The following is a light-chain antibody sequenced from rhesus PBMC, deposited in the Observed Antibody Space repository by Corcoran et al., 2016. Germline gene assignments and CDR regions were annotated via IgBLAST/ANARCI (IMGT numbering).Light chain of an antibody. V-gene: IGKV3S9*01. CDR2: GAS. CDR1: QSVSSY. CDR3: QQYNNWNS. Sequence: DIVMTQSPATLSLSPGERATLSCRASQSVSSYVAWYQQKPEQAPWHLIYGASSRATGIPDRFSGSGSVTDLTIIISSLEPEDVGVYYCQQYNNWNSFGQGTKVEIK. J-gene: IGKJ2*01.